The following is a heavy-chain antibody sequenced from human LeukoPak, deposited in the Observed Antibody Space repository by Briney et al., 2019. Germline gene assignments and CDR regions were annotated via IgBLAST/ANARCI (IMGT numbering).Heavy chain of an antibody. V-gene: IGHV4-59*01. CDR1: GRSISSYY. Sequence: SETLSLTCTVSGRSISSYYWSWIRQHPGKGLEWIGYIYYSGTTKYNPSLRSRVTISVDTSKNQFSWRLTSVTAADTAVYYCGRGGSYYDYWGQGTLVTVSS. J-gene: IGHJ4*02. CDR3: GRGGSYYDY. D-gene: IGHD1-26*01. CDR2: IYYSGTT.